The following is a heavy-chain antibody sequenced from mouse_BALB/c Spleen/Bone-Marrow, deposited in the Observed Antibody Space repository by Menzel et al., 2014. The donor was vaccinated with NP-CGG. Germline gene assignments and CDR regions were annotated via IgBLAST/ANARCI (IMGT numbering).Heavy chain of an antibody. D-gene: IGHD2-4*01. J-gene: IGHJ4*01. V-gene: IGHV5-17*02. CDR3: ARRGAMITHYYAMDY. Sequence: EVQLVESGGGLVQPGGSRKFSCAASGFTFSSFGMHWVRQAPEKGLEWVAYISNGSSPIYYADTVKGRFTISRDNPKNTLFLQMTSLRSEDTAMYYCARRGAMITHYYAMDYWGQGTSVTVSS. CDR2: ISNGSSPI. CDR1: GFTFSSFG.